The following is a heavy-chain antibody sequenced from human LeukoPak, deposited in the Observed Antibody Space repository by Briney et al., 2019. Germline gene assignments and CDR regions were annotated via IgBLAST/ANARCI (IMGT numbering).Heavy chain of an antibody. V-gene: IGHV4-39*07. Sequence: PSETLSLTCTVSGGSISSSSYYWGWIRQPPGKGLEWIGSIYYSGSTYYNPPLKSRATISVDTSKNQFSLKLSSVTAADTAVYYCARVSTMVRQSMDVWGQGTTVTVSS. CDR2: IYYSGST. CDR1: GGSISSSSYY. CDR3: ARVSTMVRQSMDV. J-gene: IGHJ6*02. D-gene: IGHD3-10*01.